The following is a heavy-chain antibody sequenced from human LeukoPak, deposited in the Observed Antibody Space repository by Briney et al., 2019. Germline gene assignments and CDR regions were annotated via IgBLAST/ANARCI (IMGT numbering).Heavy chain of an antibody. CDR1: GGSITTYS. Sequence: SETLSLTCTVSGGSITTYSWTWIRQPPGKGLEWIGYIHYTGSTNYNPSLKGRVTISVDTSKNHFSMKLSSVTAADTAVYFCARLVRDYYDTSGYVPDWGQGTLVTVSS. D-gene: IGHD3-22*01. V-gene: IGHV4-59*08. CDR2: IHYTGST. J-gene: IGHJ4*02. CDR3: ARLVRDYYDTSGYVPD.